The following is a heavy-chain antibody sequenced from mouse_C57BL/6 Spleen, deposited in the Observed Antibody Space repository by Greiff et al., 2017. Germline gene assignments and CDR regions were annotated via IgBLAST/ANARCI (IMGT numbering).Heavy chain of an antibody. CDR2: IHPDSGST. CDR1: GYTFTSYW. J-gene: IGHJ3*01. D-gene: IGHD1-1*01. CDR3: ARNPTGHPACFAD. Sequence: QVQLQQPGAELVKPGASVKLSCKASGYTFTSYWMHWVKQRPGQGLEWIGMIHPDSGSTNYNEKFKSKATLTVDKSSSTAYMQLSSLTSEDSAVYYGARNPTGHPACFADGGKGTLVTVSA. V-gene: IGHV1-64*01.